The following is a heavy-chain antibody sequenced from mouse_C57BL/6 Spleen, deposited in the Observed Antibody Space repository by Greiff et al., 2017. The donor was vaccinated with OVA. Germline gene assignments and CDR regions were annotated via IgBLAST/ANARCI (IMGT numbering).Heavy chain of an antibody. CDR2: IYPGDGDT. CDR1: GYAFSSYW. V-gene: IGHV1-80*01. CDR3: ARRGENYFDY. J-gene: IGHJ2*01. Sequence: QVQLKESGAELVKPGASVKISCKASGYAFSSYWMNWVKQRPGKGLEWIGQIYPGDGDTNYNGKFKGKATLTADKSSSTAYMQLSSLTSEDSAVYFCARRGENYFDYWGQGTTLTVSS.